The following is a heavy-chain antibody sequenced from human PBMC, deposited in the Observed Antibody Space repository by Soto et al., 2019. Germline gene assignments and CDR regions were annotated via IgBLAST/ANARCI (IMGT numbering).Heavy chain of an antibody. Sequence: SETLSLTCTVSGGSISSSSYYWGWIRQPPGKGLEWIGSIYYSGSTYYNPSLKSRVTISVDTSKNQFSLKLSSVTAADTAVYYCARRIEVATLDYWGQGTLVTVSS. D-gene: IGHD5-12*01. CDR3: ARRIEVATLDY. CDR1: GGSISSSSYY. J-gene: IGHJ4*02. V-gene: IGHV4-39*01. CDR2: IYYSGST.